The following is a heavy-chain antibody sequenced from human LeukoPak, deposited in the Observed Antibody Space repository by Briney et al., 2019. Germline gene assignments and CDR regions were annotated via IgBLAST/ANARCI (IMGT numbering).Heavy chain of an antibody. D-gene: IGHD6-13*01. J-gene: IGHJ5*02. CDR3: ARASGRCAAAGTRGSFDP. Sequence: ASVKVSCKASGYTFTGYYMHWVRQAPGQGLEWMGWINPNSGGTNYAQKFQGRVTMTRDTSISTAYMELSRLRSDDTAVYYCARASGRCAAAGTRGSFDPWGQGTLVTVSS. V-gene: IGHV1-2*02. CDR2: INPNSGGT. CDR1: GYTFTGYY.